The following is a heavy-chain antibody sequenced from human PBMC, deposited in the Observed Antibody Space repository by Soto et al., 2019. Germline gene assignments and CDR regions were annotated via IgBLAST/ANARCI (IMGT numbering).Heavy chain of an antibody. J-gene: IGHJ3*01. D-gene: IGHD4-4*01. CDR3: GRNVLAVTEDAVDV. CDR2: IGISIGYI. V-gene: IGHV3-21*01. CDR1: GFSLSSYT. Sequence: EEQLVESGGGLVKPGGSLRLSCVASGFSLSSYTMSWVRQAPGKGLEWVSSIGISIGYIYYAESVTGRFTISRDNAQNSLFLEMNSLGAEDTALYFCGRNVLAVTEDAVDVWGQGTMVTVSS.